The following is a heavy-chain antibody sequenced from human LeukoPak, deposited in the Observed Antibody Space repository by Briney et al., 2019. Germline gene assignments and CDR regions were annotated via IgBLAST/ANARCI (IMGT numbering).Heavy chain of an antibody. Sequence: GASVKVSCKVSGYTLTKLSMHWVRQAPGKGLEWMGGFDPEDGETIYAQKFQGRVTMTEDTSTDTAYMELSSLRSEDTAVYYCATSSIAATVNAFDIWGQGTTVTVSS. CDR1: GYTLTKLS. CDR2: FDPEDGET. CDR3: ATSSIAATVNAFDI. D-gene: IGHD6-13*01. V-gene: IGHV1-24*01. J-gene: IGHJ3*02.